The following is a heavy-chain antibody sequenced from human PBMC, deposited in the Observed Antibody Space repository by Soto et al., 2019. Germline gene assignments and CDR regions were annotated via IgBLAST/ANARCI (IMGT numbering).Heavy chain of an antibody. CDR1: GFKFSSYG. J-gene: IGHJ4*02. V-gene: IGHV3-30-3*01. CDR2: ISFDGSNK. D-gene: IGHD2-15*01. CDR3: ASDLGIVVVVAVFDS. Sequence: QVQLVESGGGVVQPGRSLRLSCAASGFKFSSYGMHGVRQATGKGLERVAVISFDGSNKYYADSVKGRFTISRDNSKNTLYLPMNSQTAVYTGVYYCASDLGIVVVVAVFDSGGQGTLVTVSS.